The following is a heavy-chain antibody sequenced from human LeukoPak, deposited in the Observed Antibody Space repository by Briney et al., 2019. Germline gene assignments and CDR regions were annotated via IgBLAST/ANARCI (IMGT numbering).Heavy chain of an antibody. CDR3: ARAVPLGKTGGSWKSYYYYYMDV. V-gene: IGHV1-8*03. CDR2: MNPNSGNT. Sequence: ASVKVSCKASGYTFTSYYMHWVRQAPGQGLEWMGWMNPNSGNTGYAQKFQGRVTITRNTSISTAYMELSSLRSEDTAVYYCARAVPLGKTGGSWKSYYYYYMDVWGKGTTVTVSS. D-gene: IGHD2-15*01. CDR1: GYTFTSYY. J-gene: IGHJ6*03.